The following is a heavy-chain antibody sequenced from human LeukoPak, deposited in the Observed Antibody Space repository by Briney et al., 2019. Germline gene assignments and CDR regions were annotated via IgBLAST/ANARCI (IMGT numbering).Heavy chain of an antibody. CDR2: IYHSGST. Sequence: SETLSLACTVSGYSISSGFYWGLIRQPPGKGLEWIGSIYHSGSTYYNPSLKSRVTISVHTSKNQFSLKLSSVTAADTAVYYCARHVGVAVAGIWVTRTVDSWGQGTLVTVSS. CDR1: GYSISSGFY. D-gene: IGHD6-19*01. CDR3: ARHVGVAVAGIWVTRTVDS. V-gene: IGHV4-38-2*02. J-gene: IGHJ4*02.